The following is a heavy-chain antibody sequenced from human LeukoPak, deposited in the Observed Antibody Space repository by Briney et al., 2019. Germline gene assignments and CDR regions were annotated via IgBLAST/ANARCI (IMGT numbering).Heavy chain of an antibody. J-gene: IGHJ4*02. V-gene: IGHV4-59*01. Sequence: SETLSLTCIVSGASITTYYWSWIRQPPGKGLEYIGQIHSSGSANYNPSLKSRVAMSLDASKNQFSLTIRSVTAADTAIYYCARDILDVGATHYFDYWGQGSLLTVSS. CDR2: IHSSGSA. CDR3: ARDILDVGATHYFDY. CDR1: GASITTYY. D-gene: IGHD1-26*01.